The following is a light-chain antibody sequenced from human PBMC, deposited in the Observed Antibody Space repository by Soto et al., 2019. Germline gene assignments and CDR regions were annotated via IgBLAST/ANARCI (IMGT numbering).Light chain of an antibody. V-gene: IGKV3-11*01. CDR3: HQRQSWPRT. Sequence: EIVLTQSPDTLSLSPGDRATLSCRASQSINNYLAWYQQKPGQAPRLLIYDGSNRATGIPARFSGSGSGTDFTLTISNVEPEDFAVYYCHQRQSWPRTFGQGTKVDIK. CDR2: DGS. J-gene: IGKJ1*01. CDR1: QSINNY.